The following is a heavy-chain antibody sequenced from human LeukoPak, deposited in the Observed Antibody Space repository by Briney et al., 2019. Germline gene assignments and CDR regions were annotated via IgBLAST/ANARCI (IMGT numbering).Heavy chain of an antibody. D-gene: IGHD1/OR15-1a*01. CDR1: GFTFSSYS. V-gene: IGHV3-21*01. CDR2: ISSSSSYI. Sequence: GGSLRLSCASSGFTFSSYSTNRVRQAPGKGLEWVSSISSSSSYIYYADSVKGRFTISRDNAKNSLYLQMNSLRAEDTAVYYCARETTAIFEYGGQGTLVTVSS. J-gene: IGHJ4*02. CDR3: ARETTAIFEY.